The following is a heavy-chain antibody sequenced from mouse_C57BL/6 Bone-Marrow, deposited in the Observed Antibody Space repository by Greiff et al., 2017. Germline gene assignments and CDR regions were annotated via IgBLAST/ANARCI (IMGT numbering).Heavy chain of an antibody. D-gene: IGHD2-4*01. CDR1: GFTFSDAW. CDR2: IRNKANNHAT. V-gene: IGHV6-6*01. CDR3: TRRGYYDYDVGAMDD. Sequence: VQLKESGGGLVQPGGSMKLSCAASGFTFSDAWMDWVRQSPEEGLEWVAEIRNKANNHATYYAESLKGRFTISRDDSKSSVYLQMNSVRAEDTGSYYCTRRGYYDYDVGAMDDWGQGTSVTVSS. J-gene: IGHJ4*01.